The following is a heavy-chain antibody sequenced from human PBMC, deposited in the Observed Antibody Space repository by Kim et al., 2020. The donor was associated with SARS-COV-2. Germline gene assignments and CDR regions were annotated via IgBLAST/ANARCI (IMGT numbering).Heavy chain of an antibody. V-gene: IGHV1-18*04. D-gene: IGHD3-3*01. CDR3: ARRSQIFGVVRGDDAFDI. J-gene: IGHJ3*02. CDR2: ISAYNGNI. CDR1: GYTFTRYG. Sequence: ASVKVSCKASGYTFTRYGISWVRQAPGQGLEWMGWISAYNGNINYAQKVQGRVTMTRDTSTSTAYMELRSLRSDDTAVYYCARRSQIFGVVRGDDAFDIWGQGTMVTVSS.